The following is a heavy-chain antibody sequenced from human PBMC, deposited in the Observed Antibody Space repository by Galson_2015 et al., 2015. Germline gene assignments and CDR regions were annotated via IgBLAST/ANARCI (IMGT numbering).Heavy chain of an antibody. Sequence: SLRLSCAASGFSFDDYALHWVRQPPGKGLEWVSGIIWNSGSIGYADSVKGRFTISRDNAKNSLYLQMNSLRAEDTALYYCAKDIYYGSGSYYTVAFDIWGQGTTVTVSP. D-gene: IGHD3-10*01. CDR2: IIWNSGSI. V-gene: IGHV3-9*01. J-gene: IGHJ3*02. CDR1: GFSFDDYA. CDR3: AKDIYYGSGSYYTVAFDI.